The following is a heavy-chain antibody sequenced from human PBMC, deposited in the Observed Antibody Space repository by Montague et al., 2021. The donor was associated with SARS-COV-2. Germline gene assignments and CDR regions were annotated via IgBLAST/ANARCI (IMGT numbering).Heavy chain of an antibody. J-gene: IGHJ2*01. CDR2: IYHSGNT. V-gene: IGHV4-61*10. CDR3: AREYRIELWQTNWYFGL. D-gene: IGHD5-18*01. Sequence: SETLSLTCSVSGDSMTSGPYFWTWIRQPAGKGLEWIGHIYHSGNTKYNPSLKSRVSISVDTSKNQFSLRLSSVTAADTAVYYCAREYRIELWQTNWYFGLWGRGTLVTVSS. CDR1: GDSMTSGPYF.